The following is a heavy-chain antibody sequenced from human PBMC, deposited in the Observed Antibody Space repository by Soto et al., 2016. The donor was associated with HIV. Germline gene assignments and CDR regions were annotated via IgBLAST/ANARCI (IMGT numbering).Heavy chain of an antibody. CDR1: GFTFSSYA. CDR3: AKRVDILTGYYEGGFDY. V-gene: IGHV3-23*01. J-gene: IGHJ4*02. CDR2: ISISTGST. Sequence: EVQLLESGGGLVQPGGSLRLSCAASGFTFSSYAMSWVRQAPGKGLEWVSGISISTGSTYYAASVKGRFTISRDNSKNTLSLQMNSLRAEDTAIYYCAKRVDILTGYYEGGFDYWGQGTLVTVSS. D-gene: IGHD3-9*01.